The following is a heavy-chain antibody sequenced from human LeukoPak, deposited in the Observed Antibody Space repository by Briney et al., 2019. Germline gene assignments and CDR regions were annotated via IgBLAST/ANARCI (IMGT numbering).Heavy chain of an antibody. J-gene: IGHJ4*02. CDR2: INWSGGST. CDR3: ARAPITSPFYFDY. V-gene: IGHV3-20*04. D-gene: IGHD2-2*01. CDR1: GFAFAEHG. Sequence: GGSLRLSCTASGFAFAEHGMSWVRQVPGKGLEWVSGINWSGGSTGYADPLRGRFTISRDNAKNSLYLQMDSLRAEDTALFYCARAPITSPFYFDYWGQGTLVTVSS.